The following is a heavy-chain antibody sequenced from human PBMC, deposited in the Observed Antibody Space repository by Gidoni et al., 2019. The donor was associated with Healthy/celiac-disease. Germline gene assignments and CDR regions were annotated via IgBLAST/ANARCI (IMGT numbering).Heavy chain of an antibody. CDR1: GGSLSSGGYY. D-gene: IGHD3-10*01. J-gene: IGHJ6*02. V-gene: IGHV4-31*03. CDR3: SRDFSYYGSGPYYYYGMDV. Sequence: QVQLQESGPGLVKPSQTLSLTCTVSGGSLSSGGYYWSWIRQHPGKGLEWIWYIYYSGSTYYNPSLKSRVTISVDTAKNQFSLKLSSVTAADTSVYYCSRDFSYYGSGPYYYYGMDVWGQGTTVTVSS. CDR2: IYYSGST.